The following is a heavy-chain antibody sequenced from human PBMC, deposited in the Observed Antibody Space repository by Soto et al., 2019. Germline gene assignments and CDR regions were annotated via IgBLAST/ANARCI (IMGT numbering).Heavy chain of an antibody. D-gene: IGHD3-22*01. J-gene: IGHJ6*02. CDR1: GGSISSSNW. CDR2: IYHDGST. Sequence: KPSETLSLTYGVSGGSISSSNWWSWVRQPPGKGLEWIGEIYHDGSTYFNPSLKSRITISVDKSRNQFSLNLISVTAADTAMYYCARHNYYANHYYYGMDVWGQGTAVTVSS. V-gene: IGHV4-4*02. CDR3: ARHNYYANHYYYGMDV.